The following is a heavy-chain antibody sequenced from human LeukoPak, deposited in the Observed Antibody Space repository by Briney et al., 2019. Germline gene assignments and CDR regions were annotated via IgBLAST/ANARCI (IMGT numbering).Heavy chain of an antibody. Sequence: GGSLRLSCAASGLTFSSYWMSWVRQAPGKRLEWVANIKQDGSEKYYVDSVKGRFTISRDNAKNSLYLQMNSLRAEDTAVYYCARDLISPTVTTGYYFDYWGQGTLVTVSS. D-gene: IGHD4-17*01. J-gene: IGHJ4*02. V-gene: IGHV3-7*01. CDR1: GLTFSSYW. CDR2: IKQDGSEK. CDR3: ARDLISPTVTTGYYFDY.